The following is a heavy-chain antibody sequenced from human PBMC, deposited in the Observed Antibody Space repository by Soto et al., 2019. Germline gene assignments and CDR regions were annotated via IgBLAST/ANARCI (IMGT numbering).Heavy chain of an antibody. D-gene: IGHD2-2*01. CDR3: AVELEY. CDR1: GFTFSNPW. CDR2: IKTKTDGGTV. Sequence: PGGSLRLSCAGSGFTFSNPWMSWVRQAPGKGLEWLGRIKTKTDGGTVDYAAPVKGRFTISRDDSRNTLYLQMNSLKIDDTAVYYCAVELEYWGRGTWVTVSS. V-gene: IGHV3-15*05. J-gene: IGHJ4*02.